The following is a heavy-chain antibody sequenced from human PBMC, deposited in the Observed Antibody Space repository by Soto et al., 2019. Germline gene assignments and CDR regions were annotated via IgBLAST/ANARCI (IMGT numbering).Heavy chain of an antibody. CDR3: AKAYSSSSASDY. CDR2: ISYDGSNK. D-gene: IGHD6-6*01. Sequence: QVQLVESGGGVVQPGRSLRLSCAASGFTFSSYGMHWVRQAPGKGLEWVAVISYDGSNKYYADSVKGRFTISRDNSKNTLYLQMNSLRAEDTAVYYCAKAYSSSSASDYWGQGTLVTVSS. J-gene: IGHJ4*02. V-gene: IGHV3-30*18. CDR1: GFTFSSYG.